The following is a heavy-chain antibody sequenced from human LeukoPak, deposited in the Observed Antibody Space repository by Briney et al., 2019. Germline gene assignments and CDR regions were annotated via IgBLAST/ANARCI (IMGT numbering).Heavy chain of an antibody. CDR2: IDHIERT. CDR1: GGSFQSFY. J-gene: IGHJ5*02. Sequence: SGTLSLTCAVYGGSFQSFYWTWVRQFPGRGLEWIGEIDHIERTKYNPSLKSRLTISIDRSKNQFSLRLASVTAADTAFYYCASAALGGWFAPWGQGTLVTVSS. V-gene: IGHV4-34*01. CDR3: ASAALGGWFAP.